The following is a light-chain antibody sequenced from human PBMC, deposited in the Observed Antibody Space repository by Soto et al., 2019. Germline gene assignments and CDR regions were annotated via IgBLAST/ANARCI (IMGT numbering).Light chain of an antibody. CDR2: EAS. J-gene: IGKJ1*01. CDR1: QGIRHY. CDR3: QNFDSAPQT. Sequence: DIQMTQFLSPLSTSVGARVTLTCRASQGIRHYLAWYQQTPGKVPKALIYEASHLQSGVPSRFLGSGSGTDFTLTISSLQPEDVATYFCQNFDSAPQTLGPGTKVDI. V-gene: IGKV1-27*01.